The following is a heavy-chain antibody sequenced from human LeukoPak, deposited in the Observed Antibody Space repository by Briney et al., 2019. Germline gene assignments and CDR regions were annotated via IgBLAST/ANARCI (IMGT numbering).Heavy chain of an antibody. D-gene: IGHD3-3*01. Sequence: GGSLRLSCTASGFTFSNYWMHWVRQTQGKGLVWVSHINNDGTSTTYADSVKGRFTISRDNAKNTLYLQMDSLRAEDSAMYYCADPFGDAFDMWGQGTMVTVSS. CDR1: GFTFSNYW. CDR2: INNDGTST. CDR3: ADPFGDAFDM. J-gene: IGHJ3*02. V-gene: IGHV3-74*01.